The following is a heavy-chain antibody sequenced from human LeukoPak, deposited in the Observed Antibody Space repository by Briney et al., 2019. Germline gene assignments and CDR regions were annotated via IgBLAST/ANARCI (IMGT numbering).Heavy chain of an antibody. CDR2: ISSSGSMI. J-gene: IGHJ4*02. CDR3: ARKGSSSWHYDY. V-gene: IGHV3-11*04. Sequence: PGGTLRLSCAASGFTFSDYYMSWIRQAPGKGLEWVSYISSSGSMISDADSVKGRFTISRDNAKKSLYLQMNSLRAEDTAVYYCARKGSSSWHYDYWGQGTLVTVSS. CDR1: GFTFSDYY. D-gene: IGHD6-13*01.